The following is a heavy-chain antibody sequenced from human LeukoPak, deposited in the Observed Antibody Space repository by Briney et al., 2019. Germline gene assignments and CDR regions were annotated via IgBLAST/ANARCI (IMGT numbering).Heavy chain of an antibody. Sequence: GASVKVSFKASGYTFTSYDINWVRQATGQGLEWMGWMNPNSGNTGYSQKFQGRVTITRNTSISTAYMELSSLRSEDTAVYYCARVMRVVVAATRRGYWFDPWGQGTLVTVSS. CDR2: MNPNSGNT. CDR1: GYTFTSYD. CDR3: ARVMRVVVAATRRGYWFDP. J-gene: IGHJ5*02. D-gene: IGHD2-15*01. V-gene: IGHV1-8*03.